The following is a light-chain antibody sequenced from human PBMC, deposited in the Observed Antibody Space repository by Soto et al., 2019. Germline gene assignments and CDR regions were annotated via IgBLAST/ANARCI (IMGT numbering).Light chain of an antibody. J-gene: IGKJ1*01. CDR2: RAS. CDR3: QQYSIDST. Sequence: DIRMTQSPSTLSASVGDRVTITCRASQSINNWLAWYQQKPGKAPKLLIYRASSLENGVPSRFSGRGSGTEFIFTITSLQPDDFATYYCQQYSIDSTFSQGTKVEIK. CDR1: QSINNW. V-gene: IGKV1-5*03.